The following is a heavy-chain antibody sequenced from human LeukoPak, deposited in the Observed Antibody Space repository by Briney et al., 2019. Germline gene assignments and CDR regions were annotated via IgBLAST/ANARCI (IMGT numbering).Heavy chain of an antibody. CDR2: ISYDGSNK. D-gene: IGHD3-22*01. J-gene: IGHJ4*02. Sequence: GRSLRLSCAASGFTFSSYAMHWVRQAPGKGLEWVAVISYDGSNKYYADSVKGRFTISRDNSKNTLYLQMNSLRAEDTAVYYCARVNSGYYYEHGDYWGQGTLVTVSS. CDR1: GFTFSSYA. CDR3: ARVNSGYYYEHGDY. V-gene: IGHV3-30*04.